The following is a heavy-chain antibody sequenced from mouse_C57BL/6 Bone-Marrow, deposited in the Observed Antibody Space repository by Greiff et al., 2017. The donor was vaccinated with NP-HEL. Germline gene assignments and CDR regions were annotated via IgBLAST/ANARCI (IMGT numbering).Heavy chain of an antibody. Sequence: EVLLVESGPGLVKPSQSLSLTCSVTGYSITSGYYWNWIRQFPGNKLEWMGYISYDGSNNYNPSLKNRISITRDTSKNQFFLKLNSVTTEDTATYYCARYYYGSSHWYFDVWGKGTTVTVSS. CDR3: ARYYYGSSHWYFDV. J-gene: IGHJ1*03. CDR1: GYSITSGYY. CDR2: ISYDGSN. V-gene: IGHV3-6*01. D-gene: IGHD1-1*01.